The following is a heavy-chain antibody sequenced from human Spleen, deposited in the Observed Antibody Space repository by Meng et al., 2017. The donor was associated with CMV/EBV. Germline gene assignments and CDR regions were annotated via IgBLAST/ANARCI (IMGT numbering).Heavy chain of an antibody. V-gene: IGHV1-46*01. CDR2: INPSDGTT. Sequence: KASGYTLTSYYMQWVRQAPGKGLEWMGIINPSDGTTQYARNFQGRVTLTRDTSTSTVYMELNRLTSDDTAVYYCARPRVAGTAHFDSWGQGTLVTVSS. J-gene: IGHJ4*02. CDR3: ARPRVAGTAHFDS. D-gene: IGHD6-19*01. CDR1: GYTLTSYY.